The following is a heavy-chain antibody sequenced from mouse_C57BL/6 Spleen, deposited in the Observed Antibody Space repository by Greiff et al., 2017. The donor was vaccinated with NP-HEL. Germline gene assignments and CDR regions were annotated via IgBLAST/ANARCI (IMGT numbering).Heavy chain of an antibody. CDR1: GYTFTSYW. Sequence: QVQLQQPGAELVMPGASVKLSCKASGYTFTSYWMHWVKQRPGQGLEWIGEIDPSDSYTNYNQKFKGKSTLTVDKSSSTAYMQLSSLTSEDSAVYYCARRGYYTPGDYWGQGTTLTVSS. J-gene: IGHJ2*01. D-gene: IGHD1-1*01. CDR2: IDPSDSYT. CDR3: ARRGYYTPGDY. V-gene: IGHV1-69*01.